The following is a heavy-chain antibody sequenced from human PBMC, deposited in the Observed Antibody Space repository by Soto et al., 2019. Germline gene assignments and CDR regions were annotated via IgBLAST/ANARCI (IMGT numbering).Heavy chain of an antibody. V-gene: IGHV3-23*01. CDR3: AKGAVALRYFDWLSTHL. J-gene: IGHJ4*02. D-gene: IGHD3-9*01. CDR2: ISGSGGST. Sequence: GGSLRLSCAASGFTFSGYAMSWVRQAPGKGLEWVSAISGSGGSTYYADSVKGRFTISRDNSKNTLYLQMNSLRAEDTAVYYCAKGAVALRYFDWLSTHLWGQGTLVTVSS. CDR1: GFTFSGYA.